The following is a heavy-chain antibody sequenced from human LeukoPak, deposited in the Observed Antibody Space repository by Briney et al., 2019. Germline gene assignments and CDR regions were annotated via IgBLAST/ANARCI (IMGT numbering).Heavy chain of an antibody. CDR1: GGSIGTFH. D-gene: IGHD1-26*01. Sequence: PSETLSLTCSVSGGSIGTFHWHWNRQPPGKGLEWIGYIFTTEVTNYSPSLKSRVTISVDTSKNQFSLRLSSVTAADTAVYYCARSDGIVGEEAWFDPWGQGTLVTVSS. CDR2: IFTTEVT. CDR3: ARSDGIVGEEAWFDP. J-gene: IGHJ5*02. V-gene: IGHV4-4*09.